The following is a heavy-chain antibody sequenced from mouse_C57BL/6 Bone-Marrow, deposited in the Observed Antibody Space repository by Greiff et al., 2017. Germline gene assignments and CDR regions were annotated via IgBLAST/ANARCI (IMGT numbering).Heavy chain of an antibody. Sequence: EVKLMESGGDLVKPGGSLKLSCAASGFTFSSYGMSWVRQTPDKRLEWVATISSGGSYTYYPDSVKGRVTISRDNAKNTLYLQMSSLKSEDTAMYYCARNDYGTWFAYWGKGTLVTVSA. CDR1: GFTFSSYG. V-gene: IGHV5-6*01. J-gene: IGHJ3*01. CDR3: ARNDYGTWFAY. CDR2: ISSGGSYT. D-gene: IGHD1-1*01.